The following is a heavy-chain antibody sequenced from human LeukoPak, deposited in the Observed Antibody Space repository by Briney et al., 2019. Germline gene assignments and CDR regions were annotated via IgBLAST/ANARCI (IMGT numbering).Heavy chain of an antibody. D-gene: IGHD2-15*01. Sequence: PGGSLRLSCAASGFTFSSYSMNWVRQAPGKGLEWVSSISSSSSYIYYADSVKGRFTISRDNAKNSLYLQMNSLRAEDTAVYYCARGYSSGGSCPYYFDYWGQGTLVTVSS. CDR2: ISSSSSYI. V-gene: IGHV3-21*01. CDR3: ARGYSSGGSCPYYFDY. J-gene: IGHJ4*02. CDR1: GFTFSSYS.